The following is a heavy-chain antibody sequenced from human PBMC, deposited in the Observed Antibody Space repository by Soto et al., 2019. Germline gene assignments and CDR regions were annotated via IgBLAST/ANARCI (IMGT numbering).Heavy chain of an antibody. D-gene: IGHD2-2*01. Sequence: GGSLRLSCAASGFTFSSYGMHWVRQAPGKGLEWVAVIWYDGSNKYYADSVKGRFTISRDNSKNTLYLQMNSLRAEDTAVYYCARQVVVPAAKGYYYYGMDVWGQGTTVTVSS. CDR2: IWYDGSNK. CDR1: GFTFSSYG. CDR3: ARQVVVPAAKGYYYYGMDV. J-gene: IGHJ6*02. V-gene: IGHV3-33*01.